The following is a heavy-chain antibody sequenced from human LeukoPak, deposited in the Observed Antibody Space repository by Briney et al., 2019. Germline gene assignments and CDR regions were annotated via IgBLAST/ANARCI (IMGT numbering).Heavy chain of an antibody. J-gene: IGHJ4*02. V-gene: IGHV3-74*01. CDR3: ARDREQQLVGIDY. CDR2: INGDGRNI. CDR1: GFTFSSYW. Sequence: GGSLRLSCVASGFTFSSYWMHWVRQDPRKGLVWVSRINGDGRNINYADSVRGRFTISRDNAKNTLYLQMNTLRVEDTAVYYCARDREQQLVGIDYWGQGTLVTVSS. D-gene: IGHD6-13*01.